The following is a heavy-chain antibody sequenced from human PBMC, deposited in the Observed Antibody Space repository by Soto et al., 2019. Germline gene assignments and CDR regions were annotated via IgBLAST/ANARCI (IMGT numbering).Heavy chain of an antibody. CDR3: ASDMSTT. CDR2: MNPNSGHT. V-gene: IGHV1-8*01. Sequence: QVQLVQSGAEVNKPGASVKVSCKASGYTFTSHDINWMRQATGQGLEWMGWMNPNSGHTNYAKKFQGRVTMTRDTAISTAYLELTNLRSEDTAIYYCASDMSTTWGQGTLVTVSS. J-gene: IGHJ4*02. D-gene: IGHD2-2*01. CDR1: GYTFTSHD.